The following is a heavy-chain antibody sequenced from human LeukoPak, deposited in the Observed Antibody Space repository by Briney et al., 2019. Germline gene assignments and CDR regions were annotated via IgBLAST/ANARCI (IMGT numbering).Heavy chain of an antibody. J-gene: IGHJ4*02. V-gene: IGHV4-30-2*01. CDR3: ARVGEGYSYVGTFDY. CDR2: IYHSGST. CDR1: GGSISSGGYS. Sequence: SETLSLTCAVSGGSISSGGYSWSWIRQPPGKGLEWIGYIYHSGSTYYNPSLKSRVTISVDRSKNQFSLKLSSVTAADTAVYYCARVGEGYSYVGTFDYWGQGTLVTVSS. D-gene: IGHD5-18*01.